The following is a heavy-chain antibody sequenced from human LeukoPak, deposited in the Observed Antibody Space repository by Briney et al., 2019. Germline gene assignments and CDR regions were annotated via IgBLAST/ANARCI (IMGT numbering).Heavy chain of an antibody. D-gene: IGHD4-17*01. J-gene: IGHJ4*02. CDR1: GFTFSTYW. V-gene: IGHV3-74*01. CDR2: INSDGSST. Sequence: AGGSLRLSCAASGFTFSTYWMHWVRQAPGKGLVWVSRINSDGSSTSYADSVKGRFTISRDNAKNTLYLQMNSLKTGDTAVYFCSSGLSVLRSNNTPVDYWGQGTLVTVSS. CDR3: SSGLSVLRSNNTPVDY.